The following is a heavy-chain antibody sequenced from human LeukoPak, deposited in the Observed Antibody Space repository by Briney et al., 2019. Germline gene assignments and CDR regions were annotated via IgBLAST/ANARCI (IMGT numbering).Heavy chain of an antibody. Sequence: PGGSLRLSCAASGFTFKNYGMSWVRQAPGKGLEWISGISWNGGSTGYVDSVKGRFTISRDNAKNVLYLQMNSLRVKDTALYYXXXXXXPTFYYYMDVWGKGTTVTVSS. CDR1: GFTFKNYG. D-gene: IGHD3-16*01. CDR2: ISWNGGST. V-gene: IGHV3-20*04. CDR3: XXXXXPTFYYYMDV. J-gene: IGHJ6*03.